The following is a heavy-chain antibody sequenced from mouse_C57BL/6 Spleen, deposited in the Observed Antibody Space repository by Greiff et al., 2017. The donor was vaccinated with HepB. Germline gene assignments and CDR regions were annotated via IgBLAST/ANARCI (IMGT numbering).Heavy chain of an antibody. CDR1: GYSFTGYY. V-gene: IGHV1-42*01. CDR2: INPSTGGT. J-gene: IGHJ3*01. D-gene: IGHD4-1*01. Sequence: EVQLVESGPEPVKPGASVKISCKASGYSFTGYYMNWVKQSPENGLEWIGEINPSTGGTTYNQKFKAKATLTVDKSSSTAYMQLKSLTSEDSAVYYCARGGSNWDVGFAYWGQGTLVTVSA. CDR3: ARGGSNWDVGFAY.